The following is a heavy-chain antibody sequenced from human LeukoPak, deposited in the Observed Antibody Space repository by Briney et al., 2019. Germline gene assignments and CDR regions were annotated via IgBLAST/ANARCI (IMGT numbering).Heavy chain of an antibody. CDR3: ARATVTRWFDP. CDR1: GFTFSSYR. Sequence: GGSLRLSCAASGFTFSSYRMNWVRQAPGKGLEWASSISSSSSYIYYAGSVKGRFTISRDNSKNTLYLQMNSLRAEDTAVYYCARATVTRWFDPWGQGTLVTVSS. CDR2: ISSSSSYI. D-gene: IGHD4-17*01. J-gene: IGHJ5*02. V-gene: IGHV3-21*01.